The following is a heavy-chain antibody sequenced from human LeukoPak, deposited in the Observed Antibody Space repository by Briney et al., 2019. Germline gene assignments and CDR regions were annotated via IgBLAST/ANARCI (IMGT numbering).Heavy chain of an antibody. CDR3: ARDWVQYDLPRYSDC. D-gene: IGHD2-8*01. J-gene: IGHJ4*02. Sequence: GASLILSCAAAGSTVSSNYMSLRRQAAGKGLEWVSGLYDGGGTSYAGSVKGRFDISRDNSKHTIYLQMNSLRAEDTAVYYCARDWVQYDLPRYSDCWGQGALVTVSS. V-gene: IGHV3-66*01. CDR2: LYDGGGT. CDR1: GSTVSSNY.